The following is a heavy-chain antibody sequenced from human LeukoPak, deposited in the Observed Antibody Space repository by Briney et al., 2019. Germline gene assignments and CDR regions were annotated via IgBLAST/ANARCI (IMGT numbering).Heavy chain of an antibody. CDR3: ARVNSYGYGYYYYYMDV. CDR1: GFTFSSYE. Sequence: GGSLRLSCAASGFTFSSYEMNWVRQAPGKGLEWVSYISSSGSTIYYADSVKGRFTISRDNAKNSLYLQMNSLRAEDTAVYYCARVNSYGYGYYYYYMDVWGKGTTVTVSS. CDR2: ISSSGSTI. V-gene: IGHV3-48*03. J-gene: IGHJ6*03. D-gene: IGHD5-18*01.